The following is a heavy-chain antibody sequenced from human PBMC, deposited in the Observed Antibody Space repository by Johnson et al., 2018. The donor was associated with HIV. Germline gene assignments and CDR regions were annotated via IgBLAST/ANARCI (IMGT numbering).Heavy chain of an antibody. D-gene: IGHD1-26*01. V-gene: IGHV3-7*01. CDR1: GFTFSSYW. CDR2: IKQAGSEK. J-gene: IGHJ3*02. CDR3: AKALGWELSI. Sequence: VQLVESGGGLVQPGGSLRLSCAASGFTFSSYWMSWVRQAPGKGLEWVATIKQAGSEKYYVDSVKGRYTISRDNAKNSLYLQMNSLRAEDTAVYYCAKALGWELSIWGQGTMVTVSS.